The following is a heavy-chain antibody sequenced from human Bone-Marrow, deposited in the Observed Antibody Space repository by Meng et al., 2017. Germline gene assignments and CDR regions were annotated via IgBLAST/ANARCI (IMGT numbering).Heavy chain of an antibody. CDR2: ISSSGSTI. Sequence: LTCAASGFTFSDYYMSWIRQAPGKGLEWVSYISSSGSTIYYANSVKGRFTISRDNAKNSLYLQMNSQSADDTAVYYCAIGRPTVYSSSWYLFDYWGQGTLVTVSS. J-gene: IGHJ4*02. D-gene: IGHD6-13*01. CDR1: GFTFSDYY. V-gene: IGHV3-11*01. CDR3: AIGRPTVYSSSWYLFDY.